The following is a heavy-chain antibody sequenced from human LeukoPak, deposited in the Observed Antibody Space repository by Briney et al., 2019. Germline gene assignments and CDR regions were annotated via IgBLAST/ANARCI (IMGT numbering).Heavy chain of an antibody. CDR2: ITGSGTST. V-gene: IGHV3-23*01. CDR1: GFTFSNYA. Sequence: PGGSLRLSCVASGFTFSNYAMSWVRQAPGKGLEWVSAITGSGTSTYYADSLKGRFTISRDNSKNTVFLQKNSLRHEDTAIYYCVIWGDYDVLTGYYVPDYWGQGTLVTVSS. D-gene: IGHD3-9*01. J-gene: IGHJ4*02. CDR3: VIWGDYDVLTGYYVPDY.